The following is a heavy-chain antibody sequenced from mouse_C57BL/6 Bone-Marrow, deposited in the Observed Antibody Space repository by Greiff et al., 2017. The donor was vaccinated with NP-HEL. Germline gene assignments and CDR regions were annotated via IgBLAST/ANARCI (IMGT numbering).Heavy chain of an antibody. V-gene: IGHV5-6*01. D-gene: IGHD2-12*01. J-gene: IGHJ2*01. CDR3: ARRYYYFDY. Sequence: VQLQQSGGDLVKPGGSLKLSCAASGFTFSSYGMSWVRQTPDKRLEWVATISSGGSYPYYPDSVKGRFTISRDNAKNTLYLQMSSLKSEDTAMYYCARRYYYFDYWGQGTTLTVSS. CDR2: ISSGGSYP. CDR1: GFTFSSYG.